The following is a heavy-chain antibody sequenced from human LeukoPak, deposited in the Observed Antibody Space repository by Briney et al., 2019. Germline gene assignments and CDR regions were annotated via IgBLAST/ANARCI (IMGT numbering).Heavy chain of an antibody. Sequence: SETLSLTCTVSGYSISSGYYWGWIRQPPGKGLEWIGSIYHSGSTYYNPSLKNRVTISVDTSKNQFSLKLSSVTAADTAVYYCARDKKNGYFDPWGQGTLVTVFS. D-gene: IGHD2-2*03. CDR1: GYSISSGYY. CDR3: ARDKKNGYFDP. V-gene: IGHV4-38-2*02. J-gene: IGHJ5*02. CDR2: IYHSGST.